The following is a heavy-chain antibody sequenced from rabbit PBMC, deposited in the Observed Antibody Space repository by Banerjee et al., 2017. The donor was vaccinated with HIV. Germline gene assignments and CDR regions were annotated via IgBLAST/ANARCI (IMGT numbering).Heavy chain of an antibody. CDR1: GFSFSSSYW. CDR3: ARDLAGVIGWNFGL. Sequence: QEQLVESGGDLVKPGASLTLTCTASGFSFSSSYWICWVRQAPGKGLEWIGIIYAGGGSADYAPWVNGRFTISSDNAQNTVDLQMNSLTAADTATYFCARDLAGVIGWNFGLWGPGTLVTVS. V-gene: IGHV1S45*01. D-gene: IGHD4-1*01. CDR2: IYAGGGSA. J-gene: IGHJ4*01.